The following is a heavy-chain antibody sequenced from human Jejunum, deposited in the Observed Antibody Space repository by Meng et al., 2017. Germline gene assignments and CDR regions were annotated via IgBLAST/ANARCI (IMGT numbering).Heavy chain of an antibody. CDR1: GGTFSSYA. CDR2: IIPIFGTT. Sequence: SAKVSCKASGGTFSSYAISWVRQAPGQGLEWMGGIIPIFGTTNYAKRFQDRVTISTDESTSTAYMELSSLRSEDTAVYYCASHSRNYYDTSGYFDYYYYGMDVWGQGTTVTVSS. J-gene: IGHJ6*02. CDR3: ASHSRNYYDTSGYFDYYYYGMDV. D-gene: IGHD3-22*01. V-gene: IGHV1-69*05.